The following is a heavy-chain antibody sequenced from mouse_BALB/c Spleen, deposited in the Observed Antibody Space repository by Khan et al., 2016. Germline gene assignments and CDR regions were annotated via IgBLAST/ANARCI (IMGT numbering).Heavy chain of an antibody. CDR2: IYPSDIYT. J-gene: IGHJ3*01. V-gene: IGHV1-69*02. CDR3: TRGESTMIRGFAY. CDR1: GYTFTSYW. Sequence: QVQLQQPGAELVRPGASVKLSYKASGYTFTSYWINWMKQRPGQGLEWIGNIYPSDIYTNYNQKFKDKATLTVDKSSSTAYMQLSSPTSEDSAIYYCTRGESTMIRGFAYWGQGTLVTVSA. D-gene: IGHD2-4*01.